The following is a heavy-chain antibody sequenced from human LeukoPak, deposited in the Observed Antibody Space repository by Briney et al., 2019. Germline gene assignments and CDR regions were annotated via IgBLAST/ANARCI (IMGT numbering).Heavy chain of an antibody. D-gene: IGHD3/OR15-3a*01. CDR2: VRTSDAA. V-gene: IGHV3-66*02. CDR1: GFIVNDYY. CDR3: ARVHAANQDWVEFDP. J-gene: IGHJ5*02. Sequence: TGGPLRLSCAVSGFIVNDYYMRWVRQSPGKAVEGVGLVRTSDAAFYVVCARGRFANSRDEVENTLCLQRNRLTVEDTGVYFCARVHAANQDWVEFDPWGQGTPVSVPS.